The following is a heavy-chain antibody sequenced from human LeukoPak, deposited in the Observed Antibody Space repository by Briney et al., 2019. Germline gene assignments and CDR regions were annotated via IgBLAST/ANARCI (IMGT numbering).Heavy chain of an antibody. Sequence: SETLSLTCTVSGGSISSYYWSWIRQPAGKGLEWIGRIYTSGSTNYNPSLKSRVTISVDTSKNQFSLKLSSVTAADTAVYYCARQIWFGEFGMGNWFDPWGQGTLVTVSS. J-gene: IGHJ5*02. V-gene: IGHV4-4*07. CDR2: IYTSGST. CDR1: GGSISSYY. D-gene: IGHD3-10*01. CDR3: ARQIWFGEFGMGNWFDP.